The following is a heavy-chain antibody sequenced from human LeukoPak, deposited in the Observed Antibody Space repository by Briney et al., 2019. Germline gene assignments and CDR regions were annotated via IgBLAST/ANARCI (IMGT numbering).Heavy chain of an antibody. V-gene: IGHV1-8*03. J-gene: IGHJ4*02. CDR1: GYTFTSYD. CDR3: ARAREQWLVNFDY. D-gene: IGHD6-19*01. Sequence: ASVKVSCKASGYTFTSYDINWVRQATGQGLEWMGWMNPNSGNTGYAQKFQGRVSITRKTSISTAYMELSSLRSEDTAVYYCARAREQWLVNFDYWGQGTLVTVSS. CDR2: MNPNSGNT.